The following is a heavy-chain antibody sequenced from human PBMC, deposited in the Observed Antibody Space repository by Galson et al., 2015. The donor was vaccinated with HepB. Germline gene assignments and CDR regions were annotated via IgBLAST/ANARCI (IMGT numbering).Heavy chain of an antibody. V-gene: IGHV3-11*05. Sequence: SLRLSCAASGFTFSDYYMSWIRQAPGKGLEWVSYISSSSSYTNYADSVKGRFTISRDNAKNSLYLQMNSPRAEDTAVYYCARGWWELPQFGYWGQGTLVTVSS. CDR3: ARGWWELPQFGY. J-gene: IGHJ4*02. CDR2: ISSSSSYT. D-gene: IGHD1-26*01. CDR1: GFTFSDYY.